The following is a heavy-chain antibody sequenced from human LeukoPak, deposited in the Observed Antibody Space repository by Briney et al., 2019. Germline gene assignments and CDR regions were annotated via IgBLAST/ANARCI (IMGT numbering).Heavy chain of an antibody. Sequence: SVKVSCKASGGTFISYAISWVRQAPGQGLEWMGGIIPIFGTANYAQKFQGRVTITTDESTSTAYMELSSLRSEDTAVYYCARAGAIAAYFDYWGQGTLVTVSS. J-gene: IGHJ4*02. CDR3: ARAGAIAAYFDY. CDR1: GGTFISYA. D-gene: IGHD6-13*01. CDR2: IIPIFGTA. V-gene: IGHV1-69*05.